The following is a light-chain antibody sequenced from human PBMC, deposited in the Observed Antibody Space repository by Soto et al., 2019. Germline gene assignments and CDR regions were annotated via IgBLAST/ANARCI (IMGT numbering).Light chain of an antibody. J-gene: IGKJ4*01. CDR3: QNYNSVPLT. CDR1: QVMSNY. Sequence: DIQMSQSPSSLSASVGDEVTITCRASQVMSNYLAWYQQKPGKVPKLLIYAASTLQSGVPSRFSGSGAGTDFTLSISSLQPGDVATYYCQNYNSVPLTFGGGTKVEIK. CDR2: AAS. V-gene: IGKV1-27*01.